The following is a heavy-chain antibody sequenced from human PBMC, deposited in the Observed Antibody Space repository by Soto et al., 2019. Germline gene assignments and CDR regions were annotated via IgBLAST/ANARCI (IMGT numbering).Heavy chain of an antibody. CDR3: XXXXXXXXXXYFDY. V-gene: IGHV1-18*01. J-gene: IGHJ4*02. CDR2: ISPYNGNT. CDR1: GYTFTTYG. Sequence: QVQLVQSGAEVKKPGASVKVSCKTSGYTFTTYGISWVRQAPGQGLEWMGWISPYNGNTKYAQKLQGRVTMTADTSTSTAYMDLRSLTSDDTAVYXXXXXXXXXXXXYFDYWGQGTLVTVSS.